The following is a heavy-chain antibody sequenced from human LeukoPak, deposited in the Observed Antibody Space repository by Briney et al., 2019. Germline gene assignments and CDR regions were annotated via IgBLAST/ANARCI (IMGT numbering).Heavy chain of an antibody. J-gene: IGHJ4*02. Sequence: GGSLRLSCAVSGITLSNYGMSWVRQAPGKGLEWVAGISRSGGGTNYADSVKGRFTISRDNPKNTLYLQMHSLRAEDTAVYFWAKRGVVVRVILVGFHKEATYFDSWGQGALVTVSS. CDR2: ISRSGGGT. CDR1: GITLSNYG. CDR3: AKRGVVVRVILVGFHKEATYFDS. D-gene: IGHD3-10*01. V-gene: IGHV3-23*01.